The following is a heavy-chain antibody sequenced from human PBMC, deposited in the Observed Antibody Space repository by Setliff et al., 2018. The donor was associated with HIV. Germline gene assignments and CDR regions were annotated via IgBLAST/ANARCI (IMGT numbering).Heavy chain of an antibody. CDR3: ARVRLYNTALDS. D-gene: IGHD1-20*01. J-gene: IGHJ1*01. Sequence: GGSLRLSCAAAGFTVSSYYMAWVRQGPGKGLEWVSTIYSDGSTYHADSVKGRFTLSRDTSKNTLSPQMNTLRPADTAVYFCARVRLYNTALDSWGPGTLVTVSS. CDR2: IYSDGST. V-gene: IGHV3-66*02. CDR1: GFTVSSYY.